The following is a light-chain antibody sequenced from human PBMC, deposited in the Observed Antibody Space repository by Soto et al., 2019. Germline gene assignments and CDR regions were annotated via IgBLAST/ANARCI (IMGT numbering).Light chain of an antibody. CDR1: ASDISGSNY. V-gene: IGLV2-14*01. J-gene: IGLJ3*02. CDR2: EVT. CDR3: SSYTSSTALL. Sequence: QSALTQPASVSGSPGQSITISCTGIASDISGSNYVSWYQQHPGKAPKLIIYEVTNRPSGVSNRFSGSKSGNTASLTSSGLQAEDEADYYCSSYTSSTALLFGGGTKLTVL.